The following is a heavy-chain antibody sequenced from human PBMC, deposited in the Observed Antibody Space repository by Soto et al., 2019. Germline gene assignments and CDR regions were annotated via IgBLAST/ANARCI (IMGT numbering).Heavy chain of an antibody. Sequence: ASVKVSCKASGGTFSSYAISWVRQAPGQGLEWMGGIIPIFGTANYAQKFQGRVTITADESTSTAYMELSSLRSEDTAVYYCATVDTAMVLYFDYWGQGTLVTVSS. D-gene: IGHD5-18*01. CDR3: ATVDTAMVLYFDY. CDR2: IIPIFGTA. V-gene: IGHV1-69*13. CDR1: GGTFSSYA. J-gene: IGHJ4*02.